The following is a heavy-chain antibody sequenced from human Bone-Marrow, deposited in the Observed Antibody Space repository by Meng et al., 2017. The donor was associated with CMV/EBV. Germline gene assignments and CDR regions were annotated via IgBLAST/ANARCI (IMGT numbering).Heavy chain of an antibody. CDR1: GFTFSSYA. Sequence: LKISCAASGFTFSSYAMHWVRQAPGKGLEWVAVISYDGSNKYYADSVKGRFTISRDNSKNTLYLQMNSLRAEDTAVYYCARDSSSWSHFDYWGQGTLVTVSS. V-gene: IGHV3-30*04. D-gene: IGHD6-13*01. CDR3: ARDSSSWSHFDY. J-gene: IGHJ4*02. CDR2: ISYDGSNK.